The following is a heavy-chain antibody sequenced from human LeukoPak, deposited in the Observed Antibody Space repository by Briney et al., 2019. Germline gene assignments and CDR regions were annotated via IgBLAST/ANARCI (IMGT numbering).Heavy chain of an antibody. CDR3: ASGVKYSSGWYELYDY. CDR2: IGTAGDT. CDR1: GFTFSSYD. Sequence: AGGSRRLSCAASGFTFSSYDMRWVRQATGKGLEWVSAIGTAGDTYYPGSVRGGFTISRKNAKNSLYLKMNSLRAGDTAVYYCASGVKYSSGWYELYDYWGQGTLHTVSS. V-gene: IGHV3-13*01. J-gene: IGHJ4*02. D-gene: IGHD6-19*01.